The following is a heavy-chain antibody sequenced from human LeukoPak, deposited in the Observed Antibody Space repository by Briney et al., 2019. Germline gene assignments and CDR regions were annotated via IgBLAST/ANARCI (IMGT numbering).Heavy chain of an antibody. CDR2: IYYSGST. J-gene: IGHJ5*02. Sequence: SETLSLTCTVSGGSISSSSYYWGWIRQPPGKGLEWIGSIYYSGSTNYNPSLKSRVTISVDTSKNQFSLKLSSVTAADTAVYYCARGAAYCGADCSNWLDPWGQGTLVTVSS. D-gene: IGHD2-21*02. V-gene: IGHV4-39*07. CDR3: ARGAAYCGADCSNWLDP. CDR1: GGSISSSSYY.